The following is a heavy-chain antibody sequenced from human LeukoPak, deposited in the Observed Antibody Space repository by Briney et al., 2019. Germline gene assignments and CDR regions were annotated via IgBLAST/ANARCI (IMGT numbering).Heavy chain of an antibody. Sequence: GGSLRLSCAASGFTFSSYGMHWVRQAPGKGLEWVAVISYDGSNKYYADSVKGRFTISRDNSKNTLYLQMNSLRAEDTAVYYCAKRAGLSGLVRGTVDLWGRGTLVTVSS. CDR3: AKRAGLSGLVRGTVDL. V-gene: IGHV3-30*18. D-gene: IGHD3-10*01. J-gene: IGHJ2*01. CDR1: GFTFSSYG. CDR2: ISYDGSNK.